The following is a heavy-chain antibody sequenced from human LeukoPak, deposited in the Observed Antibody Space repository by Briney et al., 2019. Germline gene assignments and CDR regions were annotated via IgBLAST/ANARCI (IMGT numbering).Heavy chain of an antibody. Sequence: GGSLRLSCAASGFTFSSYATHWVRQAPGKGLEWVAVISYDGSNKYYADSVKGRFTISRDNSKNTLYLQMNSLRAEDTAVYYCARDYPLVTMIVVGGPFDYWGQGTLVTVSS. V-gene: IGHV3-30-3*01. CDR3: ARDYPLVTMIVVGGPFDY. CDR2: ISYDGSNK. D-gene: IGHD3-22*01. J-gene: IGHJ4*02. CDR1: GFTFSSYA.